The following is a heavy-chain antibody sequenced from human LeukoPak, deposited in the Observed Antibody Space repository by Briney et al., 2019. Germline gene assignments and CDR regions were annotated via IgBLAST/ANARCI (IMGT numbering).Heavy chain of an antibody. J-gene: IGHJ4*02. CDR3: ARDRAPDYYGSGVPWD. CDR1: GFAVSSNY. D-gene: IGHD3-10*01. CDR2: IYSGGST. Sequence: PGGSLRLSCAASGFAVSSNYMSWVRQAPGKGLEWVSVIYSGGSTYYADSVKGRFTISRDNSKNTLYLQMNSLRAEDTAVYYCARDRAPDYYGSGVPWDWGQGTLVTVSS. V-gene: IGHV3-53*01.